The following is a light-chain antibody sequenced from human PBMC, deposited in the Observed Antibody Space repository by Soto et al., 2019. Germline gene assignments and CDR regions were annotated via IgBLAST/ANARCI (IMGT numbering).Light chain of an antibody. CDR3: QQRSNCPSYT. CDR1: QSVSSY. CDR2: DAS. V-gene: IGKV3-11*01. Sequence: EIVLTQSPATLSLSPGERATLSCRASQSVSSYLAWYQQKPGQAPRLLIYDASNMATGIPARFSGSGSGTYFTLTISSLDPQDFAVYYCQQRSNCPSYTFCQGTKLEIK. J-gene: IGKJ2*01.